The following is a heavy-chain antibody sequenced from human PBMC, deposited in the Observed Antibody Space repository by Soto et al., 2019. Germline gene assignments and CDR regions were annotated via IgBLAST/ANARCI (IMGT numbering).Heavy chain of an antibody. V-gene: IGHV3-15*01. CDR3: TTNGAYYYYYMDV. J-gene: IGHJ6*03. CDR1: GFTFNNAW. Sequence: ESGGDLVKPGGSLRLSCAASGFTFNNAWMSWVRQAPGKGLEWVARIKSKTDGETTTYAAPVKGRFTISREESKDTLYLQMNSLKPEDTAVYYCTTNGAYYYYYMDVWGKGTTVAVSS. D-gene: IGHD2-8*01. CDR2: IKSKTDGETT.